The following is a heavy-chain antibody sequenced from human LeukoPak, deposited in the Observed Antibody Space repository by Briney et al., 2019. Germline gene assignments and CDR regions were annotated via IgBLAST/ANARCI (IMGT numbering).Heavy chain of an antibody. V-gene: IGHV3-7*01. Sequence: PGGSLRLSCAASGFTFSSYWMSWVRQAPGKGLEWVANIRQDGSDKYYVDSVKGRFTISRDNAKNSLYLQMNSLRAEDTSVYYCARVIHSSSRTVPLYYFDYWGQGTLVTVSS. CDR1: GFTFSSYW. CDR3: ARVIHSSSRTVPLYYFDY. D-gene: IGHD6-13*01. J-gene: IGHJ4*02. CDR2: IRQDGSDK.